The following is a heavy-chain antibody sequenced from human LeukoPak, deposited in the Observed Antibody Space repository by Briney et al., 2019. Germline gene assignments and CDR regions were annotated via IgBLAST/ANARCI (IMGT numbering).Heavy chain of an antibody. CDR2: ISRSGGST. CDR1: GFTFRSYA. CDR3: ARAVGPYDY. D-gene: IGHD3-10*01. V-gene: IGHV3-23*01. Sequence: GGSLRLSCVASGFTFRSYAMNWVRQAPGKGLEWVSAISRSGGSTYSADSVKGRFTISRDTSKSTLYLQMDSLRAEDTAIYYCARAVGPYDYWGQGTLVTVSS. J-gene: IGHJ4*02.